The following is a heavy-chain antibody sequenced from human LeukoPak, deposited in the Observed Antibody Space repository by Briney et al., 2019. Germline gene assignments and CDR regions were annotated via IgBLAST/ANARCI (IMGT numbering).Heavy chain of an antibody. D-gene: IGHD6-13*01. CDR3: ARVGHSSSWYPSGFDY. V-gene: IGHV4-39*07. Sequence: SETLSLTCTVSGGSISSSSYYWGWIRQPPGKGLEWIGSIYYSGSTYYNPSLKSRVTISVDTSKNQFSLKLSSVTAADTAVYYCARVGHSSSWYPSGFDYWGQGTLVTVSS. J-gene: IGHJ4*02. CDR1: GGSISSSSYY. CDR2: IYYSGST.